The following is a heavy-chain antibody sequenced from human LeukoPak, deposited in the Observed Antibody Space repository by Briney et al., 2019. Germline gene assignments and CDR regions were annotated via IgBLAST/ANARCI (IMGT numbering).Heavy chain of an antibody. V-gene: IGHV3-66*02. J-gene: IGHJ4*02. Sequence: GGSLRLPCAASRFTVSGNYMSWVRQAPGKGLEWVSVIYSSDNTYYIDSVKGRFTISRDNSKNTLYLQMNSLRAEDTAVYYCAGRRVLDASFDYWGQGTLVTVSS. CDR1: RFTVSGNY. D-gene: IGHD3-16*01. CDR2: IYSSDNT. CDR3: AGRRVLDASFDY.